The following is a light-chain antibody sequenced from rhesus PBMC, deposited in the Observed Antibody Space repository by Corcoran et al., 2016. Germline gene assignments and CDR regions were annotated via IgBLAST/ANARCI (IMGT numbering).Light chain of an antibody. Sequence: DVVMTQSPLSLPVIPGQPASISCRFSQSLVHSDGKTYLNWIQQKPGKPPSSLISKVSNWYSGVPYRVSGSGAGTDFTLYISSVEAEDVVIYYCGQCTNVPCSFGQGTKVE. CDR3: GQCTNVPCS. CDR1: QSLVHSDGKTY. J-gene: IGKJ2*01. CDR2: KVS. V-gene: IGKV2S8*01.